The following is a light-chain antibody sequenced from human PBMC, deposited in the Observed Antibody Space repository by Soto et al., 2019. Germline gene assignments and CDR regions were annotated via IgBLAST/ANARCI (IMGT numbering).Light chain of an antibody. V-gene: IGKV1-12*01. J-gene: IGKJ5*01. CDR1: QDINNW. CDR2: VAS. CDR3: QQAHAFPVT. Sequence: DIQMTQSPSSVSASVGDRVTITCRASQDINNWLAWYQQKPGEAPKLLISVASTLQSGVPSRFSGSGSGTDFTLTISSLQPEDFATYYCQQAHAFPVTFGQGTRLEIK.